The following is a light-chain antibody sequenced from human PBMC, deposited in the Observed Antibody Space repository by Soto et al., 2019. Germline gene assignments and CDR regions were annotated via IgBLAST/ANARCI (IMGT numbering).Light chain of an antibody. J-gene: IGKJ5*01. V-gene: IGKV1-39*01. CDR1: QSINNY. CDR3: QQSYSTPPIT. Sequence: DIQMTQSPSSLSASVGDRLTITCRASQSINNYLNWYQQKPGKAPKLLIYAASSLQSGVPSRFSGSGSATDFTFTISSLRPEDFATYYCQQSYSTPPITFGQGTRLEIK. CDR2: AAS.